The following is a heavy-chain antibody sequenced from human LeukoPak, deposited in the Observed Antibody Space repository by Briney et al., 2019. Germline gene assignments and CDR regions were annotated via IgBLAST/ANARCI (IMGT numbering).Heavy chain of an antibody. D-gene: IGHD2-8*02. V-gene: IGHV3-74*01. CDR2: VDPDGTTT. J-gene: IGHJ6*02. Sequence: QPGGSLRLSCAASGFTLSNYWMHWVRQAPGEGLAWVSRVDPDGTTTNYADSVTGRFTTSRDNAKNTLYLQMNSLRAEDTALYYCTRVQAGRSGLMDVWGRGTTVTVSS. CDR1: GFTLSNYW. CDR3: TRVQAGRSGLMDV.